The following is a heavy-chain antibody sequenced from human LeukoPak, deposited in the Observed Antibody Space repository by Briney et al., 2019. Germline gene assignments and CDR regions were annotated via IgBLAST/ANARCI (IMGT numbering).Heavy chain of an antibody. V-gene: IGHV1-69*04. Sequence: SVKVSCKASGGTFSSYAISWVRQAPGQGLEWMGRIIPILGIANYAQKFQGRVTITADKSTSTAYMELSSLRSEDTAVYYCARDPPTIGPYLFDYWGQGTLVTVSS. CDR2: IIPILGIA. J-gene: IGHJ4*02. D-gene: IGHD1-26*01. CDR1: GGTFSSYA. CDR3: ARDPPTIGPYLFDY.